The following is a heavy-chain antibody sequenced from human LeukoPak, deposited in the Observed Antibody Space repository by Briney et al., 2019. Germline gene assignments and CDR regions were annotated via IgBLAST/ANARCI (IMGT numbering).Heavy chain of an antibody. CDR1: GFTFSSYS. J-gene: IGHJ4*02. CDR3: ARDSAAAGTLLLHYFDY. CDR2: ISSSGSTI. Sequence: GGSLRLSCAASGFTFSSYSMNWVRQAPGKGLEWVSYISSSGSTIYYADSVKGRFTISRDNAKNSLYLQMNSLRAEDTAVYYCARDSAAAGTLLLHYFDYWGQGTLVTVSS. V-gene: IGHV3-48*04. D-gene: IGHD6-13*01.